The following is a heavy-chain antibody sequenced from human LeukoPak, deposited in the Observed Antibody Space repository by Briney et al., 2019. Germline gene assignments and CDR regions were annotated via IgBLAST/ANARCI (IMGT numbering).Heavy chain of an antibody. V-gene: IGHV3-30*02. CDR1: GFTFSNYG. CDR3: AKSAYGDYYFDY. J-gene: IGHJ4*02. Sequence: GGSLRLSCITSGFTFSNYGFHWVRQAPGKGLEWTAAIWYDGSNQYYPDSVKGRFTISRDNSKNTLYLQMNSLRAEDTAVYYCAKSAYGDYYFDYWGQGTLVTVSS. D-gene: IGHD4-17*01. CDR2: IWYDGSNQ.